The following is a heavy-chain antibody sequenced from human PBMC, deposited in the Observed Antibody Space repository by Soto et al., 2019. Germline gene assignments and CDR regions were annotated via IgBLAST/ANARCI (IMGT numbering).Heavy chain of an antibody. V-gene: IGHV4-59*01. Sequence: QVQLQESGPGLVKPSETLSLTCTVSGGSISSYYWSWIRQPPGKGLEWIGYIDYSGSTNYNPSLKSRVTVSVDTSKGQVSLKLSSVTAADTAVYYCAIDPHSGNPLDAFDIWGQGTIVTVSS. CDR1: GGSISSYY. CDR2: IDYSGST. D-gene: IGHD1-26*01. J-gene: IGHJ3*02. CDR3: AIDPHSGNPLDAFDI.